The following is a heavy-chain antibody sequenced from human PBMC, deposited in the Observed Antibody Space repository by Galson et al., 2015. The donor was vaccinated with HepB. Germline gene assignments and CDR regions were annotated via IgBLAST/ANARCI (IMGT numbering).Heavy chain of an antibody. Sequence: CLRLSCAASGFTFSGYYMSWIRQAPGKGLEWVSYISNSAGYANYADSVKGRFAISRDNAKNSLYLQMNSLRAEDTAVYYCARETGSRNYYYPTNWGQGTLVTVSS. CDR1: GFTFSGYY. V-gene: IGHV3-11*05. CDR3: ARETGSRNYYYPTN. CDR2: ISNSAGYA. D-gene: IGHD3-10*01. J-gene: IGHJ4*02.